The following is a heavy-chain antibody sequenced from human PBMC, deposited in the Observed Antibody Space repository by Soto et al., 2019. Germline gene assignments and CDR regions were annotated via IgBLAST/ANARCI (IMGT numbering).Heavy chain of an antibody. Sequence: GGSLRLSCAASGFTFSNAWMSWVRQAPGKGLEWVGRIKSKTDGGTTDYAAPVKGRFTISRDDSKNTLYLQMNSLKTEDTAVYYCTTTTVVQADNRGYYYGMDVWGQGTTVTVSS. CDR2: IKSKTDGGTT. CDR1: GFTFSNAW. J-gene: IGHJ6*02. D-gene: IGHD2-2*01. CDR3: TTTTVVQADNRGYYYGMDV. V-gene: IGHV3-15*01.